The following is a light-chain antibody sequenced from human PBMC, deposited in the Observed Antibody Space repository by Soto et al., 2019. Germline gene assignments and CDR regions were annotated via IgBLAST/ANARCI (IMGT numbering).Light chain of an antibody. Sequence: DIQMTQSPSTLSASVGDRVTITCRASQTISNWLAWYQQRSGKAPKVLIYEASNLETGVPSRFSGSGSGTEFTLTISSLQPDDFATYYCQQYSTYTWTFGQGTKVVI. CDR3: QQYSTYTWT. CDR2: EAS. V-gene: IGKV1-5*03. CDR1: QTISNW. J-gene: IGKJ1*01.